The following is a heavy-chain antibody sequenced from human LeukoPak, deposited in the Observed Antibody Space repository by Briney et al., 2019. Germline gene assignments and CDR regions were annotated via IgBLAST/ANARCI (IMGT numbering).Heavy chain of an antibody. D-gene: IGHD2-15*01. Sequence: GGSLRLSCAASGFTFSSYAMSWVRQAPGKGLEWVSAISGSGGSTYYADSVKGRFTISRDNSKNTLYLQMNSLRAEDTAVYYCARAPGSGGRQGYFQHWGQGTLVTVSS. CDR1: GFTFSSYA. CDR2: ISGSGGST. J-gene: IGHJ1*01. CDR3: ARAPGSGGRQGYFQH. V-gene: IGHV3-23*01.